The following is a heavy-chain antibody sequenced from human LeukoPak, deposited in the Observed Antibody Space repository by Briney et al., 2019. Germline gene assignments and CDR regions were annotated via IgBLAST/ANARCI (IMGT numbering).Heavy chain of an antibody. V-gene: IGHV3-64*01. J-gene: IGHJ4*02. Sequence: GGSLRLSCAGSGFTFSSYAMHWVRQAPGKGMKYVSAISSNGGSTYYANSVKGRFTISRDNSKNTLYLQMGSLRAEDMAVYYCARDRKQQLVRGYYFDYWGQGTLVTVSS. CDR2: ISSNGGST. D-gene: IGHD6-13*01. CDR1: GFTFSSYA. CDR3: ARDRKQQLVRGYYFDY.